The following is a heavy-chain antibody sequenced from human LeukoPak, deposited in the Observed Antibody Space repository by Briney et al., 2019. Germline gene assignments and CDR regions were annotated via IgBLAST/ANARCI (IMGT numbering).Heavy chain of an antibody. V-gene: IGHV3-21*01. D-gene: IGHD2-21*01. CDR3: ARDPFPYPYDYYGMDV. Sequence: GGSLRLSCAASGFTFSSYSMNWVRQAPGKGLEWVSSISSSSSYIYYADSVKGRFTISRDNAKNSLYLQMNSLRAEDTAVYYCARDPFPYPYDYYGMDVWGQGTTVTVSS. CDR2: ISSSSSYI. J-gene: IGHJ6*02. CDR1: GFTFSSYS.